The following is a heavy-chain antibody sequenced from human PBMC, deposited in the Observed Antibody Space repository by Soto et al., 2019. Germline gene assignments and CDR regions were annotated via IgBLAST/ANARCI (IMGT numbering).Heavy chain of an antibody. D-gene: IGHD3-22*01. CDR1: GFTFSNAW. J-gene: IGHJ6*02. CDR2: IKSKTDGGTT. V-gene: IGHV3-15*07. CDR3: TTVKAVVALLSRYYGMDV. Sequence: EVQLVESGGGLVKPGGSLRLSCAASGFTFSNAWMNWVRQAPGKGLDWVGRIKSKTDGGTTDYAALVKGRLTISRDDSKSMLYLQINSLKTEDTAVYYCTTVKAVVALLSRYYGMDVCGQGTTVTVSS.